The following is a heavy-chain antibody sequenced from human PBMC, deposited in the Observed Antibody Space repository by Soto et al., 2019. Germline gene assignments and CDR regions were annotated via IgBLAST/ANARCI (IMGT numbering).Heavy chain of an antibody. CDR3: ARRGPGTDFDY. J-gene: IGHJ4*02. Sequence: EVQLLESGGGLVQPGGSLRLSCAASGFTFSSYSMNWVRQAPGKGLEWVSVISGSGGSTYYADSVKGRFTISRDNSKNTLYLQMNSLRAEDTAVYYCARRGPGTDFDYWGQGTLVTVSS. V-gene: IGHV3-23*01. D-gene: IGHD6-13*01. CDR2: ISGSGGST. CDR1: GFTFSSYS.